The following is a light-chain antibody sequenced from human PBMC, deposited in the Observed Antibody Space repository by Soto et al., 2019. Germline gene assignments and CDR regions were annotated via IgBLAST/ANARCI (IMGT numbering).Light chain of an antibody. CDR3: SSYAGGNTFV. V-gene: IGLV2-14*01. Sequence: QSALTQPASVSGSPGQSITISCTGTSSDVGGYNHVSWYQQHPGKAPKLIIYEVRNRPSGVSNRLSGSKSGNTASLTISGLQADDEADYYCSSYAGGNTFVFGSGTKLTVL. CDR2: EVR. CDR1: SSDVGGYNH. J-gene: IGLJ1*01.